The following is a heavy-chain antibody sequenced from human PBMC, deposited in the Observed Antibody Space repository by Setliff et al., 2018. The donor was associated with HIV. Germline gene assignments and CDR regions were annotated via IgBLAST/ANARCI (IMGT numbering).Heavy chain of an antibody. CDR2: ISTYNGNT. CDR1: GYSFADYG. J-gene: IGHJ6*03. CDR3: ARGPYCSSSTCYGPLYYYYYMDV. V-gene: IGHV1-18*04. Sequence: ASVKVSCKTSGYSFADYGITWVRQAPGQGLEWMGWISTYNGNTSYAQKLQGRVTMTSEISTRTAYMEVRSLRSDDTAVYYCARGPYCSSSTCYGPLYYYYYMDVWGKGTTVTVS. D-gene: IGHD2-2*01.